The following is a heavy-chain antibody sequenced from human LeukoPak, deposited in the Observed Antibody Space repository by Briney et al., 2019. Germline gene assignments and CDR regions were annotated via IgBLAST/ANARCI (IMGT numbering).Heavy chain of an antibody. J-gene: IGHJ5*02. CDR1: SGSISGHY. Sequence: SETLSLTCTVSSGSISGHYWSWVRQPPGEGLEWIAYIYYNGVTKYNPSLKSRVTISLDTSENQFSLELSSLTAADTAVYYCARDYYDSSGHKWFDPWGQGSLVTVSS. D-gene: IGHD3-22*01. CDR3: ARDYYDSSGHKWFDP. CDR2: IYYNGVT. V-gene: IGHV4-59*11.